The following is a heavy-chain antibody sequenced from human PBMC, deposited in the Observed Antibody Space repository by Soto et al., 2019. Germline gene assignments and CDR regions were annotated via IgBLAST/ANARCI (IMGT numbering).Heavy chain of an antibody. V-gene: IGHV3-48*01. Sequence: EVQLVQSGGGLVQPGGSLRLSCATSGFILSDFAMNWVRQAPGKGLEWVSYISSSSSVIDYADSVKGQFTVSRDNARNSLYLQMNSLRAEDTAVYYCARDLSWGSNWYYDMDVWGKGATVTFSS. J-gene: IGHJ6*03. CDR1: GFILSDFA. D-gene: IGHD7-27*01. CDR2: ISSSSSVI. CDR3: ARDLSWGSNWYYDMDV.